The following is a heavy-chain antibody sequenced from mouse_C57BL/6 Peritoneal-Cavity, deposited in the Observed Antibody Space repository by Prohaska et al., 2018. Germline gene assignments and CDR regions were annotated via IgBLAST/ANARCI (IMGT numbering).Heavy chain of an antibody. CDR3: ARSVITTVVEENWYFDV. CDR2: INPNNGGT. V-gene: IGHV1-26*01. Sequence: HGKSLEWIGDINPNNGGTSYNQKFKGKATLTVDKSSSTAYMELRSLTSEDSAVYYCARSVITTVVEENWYFDVWGTGTTVTVSS. D-gene: IGHD1-1*01. J-gene: IGHJ1*03.